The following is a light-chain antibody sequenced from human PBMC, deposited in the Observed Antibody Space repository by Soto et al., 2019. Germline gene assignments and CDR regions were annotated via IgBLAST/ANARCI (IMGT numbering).Light chain of an antibody. CDR3: QQSGSSPLT. J-gene: IGKJ4*01. V-gene: IGKV3-20*01. CDR1: QSVSSSY. CDR2: GAS. Sequence: EIVLTQSPGTLSLSPGERATLSCRASQSVSSSYLAWYQQKPGQAPRLLIYGASSRATGIPDRFSGSGSGTDITLTIGRLEPEDFAVYYCQQSGSSPLTFGGGTKVEIK.